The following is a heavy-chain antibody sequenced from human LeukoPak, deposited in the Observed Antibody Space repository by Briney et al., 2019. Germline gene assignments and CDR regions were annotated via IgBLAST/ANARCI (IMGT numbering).Heavy chain of an antibody. CDR3: ARHPTTGRYCSSTSCYNYYYYMDV. CDR2: IYYSGST. V-gene: IGHV4-39*01. J-gene: IGHJ6*03. D-gene: IGHD2-2*01. CDR1: GGSISSSSYY. Sequence: SETLSLTCTVSGGSISSSSYYWGWIRQPPGKGLEWIGSIYYSGSTYYNPSLKSRVTISVDTSKNQFSLKLSSVTAADTAVYYCARHPTTGRYCSSTSCYNYYYYMDVWGQGTTVTVSS.